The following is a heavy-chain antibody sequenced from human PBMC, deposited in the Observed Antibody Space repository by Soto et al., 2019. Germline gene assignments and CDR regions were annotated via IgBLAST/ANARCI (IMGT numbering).Heavy chain of an antibody. CDR3: ARDQLGYGDSSAFDY. Sequence: QVQLVESGGGVVQPGRSLRLSCAASGFTFSSYGMHWVRQAPGKGLEWVAVIWYDGSNKYYADSVKGRFTISRDNSKNTRYLEMNSLRGEDTAVYYCARDQLGYGDSSAFDYWGQGTLVTVSS. CDR2: IWYDGSNK. J-gene: IGHJ4*02. D-gene: IGHD4-17*01. CDR1: GFTFSSYG. V-gene: IGHV3-33*01.